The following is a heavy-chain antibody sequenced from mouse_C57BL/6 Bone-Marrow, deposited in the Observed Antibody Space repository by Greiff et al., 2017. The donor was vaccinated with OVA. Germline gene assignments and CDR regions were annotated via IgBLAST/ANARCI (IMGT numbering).Heavy chain of an antibody. D-gene: IGHD1-1*01. Sequence: VKLQESGAELVKPGASVKLSCKASGYTFTSYWMQWVKQRPGQGLEWIGEIDPSDSYTNYNQKFKGKATLTVDTSSSTAYMQLSSLTSEDSAVYYCARRYYGSEGYWGQGTTLTVSS. J-gene: IGHJ2*01. V-gene: IGHV1-50*01. CDR1: GYTFTSYW. CDR2: IDPSDSYT. CDR3: ARRYYGSEGY.